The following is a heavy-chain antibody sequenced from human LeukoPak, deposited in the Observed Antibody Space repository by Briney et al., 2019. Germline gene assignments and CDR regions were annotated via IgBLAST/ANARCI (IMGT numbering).Heavy chain of an antibody. Sequence: SETLSLTCAVYGGSFSGYYWSWIRQPPGKGLEWMGEINHSGSTNYNPSLKSRVTISVDTSKNQFSLKLSSVTAADTAVYYCARELTMVRGAQLDYWGQGTLVTVSS. V-gene: IGHV4-34*01. CDR1: GGSFSGYY. CDR3: ARELTMVRGAQLDY. D-gene: IGHD3-10*01. J-gene: IGHJ4*02. CDR2: INHSGST.